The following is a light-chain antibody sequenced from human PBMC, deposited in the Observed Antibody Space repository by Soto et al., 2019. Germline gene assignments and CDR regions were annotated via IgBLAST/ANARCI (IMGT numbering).Light chain of an antibody. V-gene: IGKV1-5*03. CDR2: KAS. CDR1: QSIRNW. J-gene: IGKJ1*01. Sequence: DIHVTQSPSTLSASVGDRVTITCRASQSIRNWLAWYQQKPGKAPKLLIYKASTLESGVPSRFSGSGSGTEFTLTINALQPDDFATYYCQQYDSYPWTFGQGTKVEI. CDR3: QQYDSYPWT.